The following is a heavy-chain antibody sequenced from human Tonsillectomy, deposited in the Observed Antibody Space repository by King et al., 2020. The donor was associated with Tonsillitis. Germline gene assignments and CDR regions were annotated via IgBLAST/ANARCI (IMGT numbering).Heavy chain of an antibody. CDR1: GYSFTSYW. CDR3: ARRGRGTVTGGDAFDI. D-gene: IGHD4-17*01. CDR2: IDPSDSYT. J-gene: IGHJ3*02. Sequence: VQLVESGAEVKKPGESLRISCKGSGYSFTSYWISWVRQMPGKGLEWMGRIDPSDSYTNYSPSFQGHVTIPADKSISTAYLQWSSLKASDTAMYYCARRGRGTVTGGDAFDIWGQGTMVTVSS. V-gene: IGHV5-10-1*03.